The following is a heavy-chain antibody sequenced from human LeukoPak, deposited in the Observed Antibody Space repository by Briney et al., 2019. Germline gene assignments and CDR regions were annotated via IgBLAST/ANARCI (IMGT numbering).Heavy chain of an antibody. J-gene: IGHJ4*02. Sequence: SETLSLTCAVYGGSFSGYYWSWIRQPPGKGLXXXXXXXXXXSTNYNPSLKSRVTISVDTSKNQFSLKLSSVTAADTAVYYCASSPPRRYCSGGSCVYFDYWGQGTLVTVSS. CDR2: XXXXXST. V-gene: IGHV4-34*01. D-gene: IGHD2-15*01. CDR1: GGSFSGYY. CDR3: ASSPPRRYCSGGSCVYFDY.